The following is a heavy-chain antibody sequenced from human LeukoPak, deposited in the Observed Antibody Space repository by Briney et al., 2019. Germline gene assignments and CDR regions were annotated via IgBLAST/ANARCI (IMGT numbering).Heavy chain of an antibody. CDR3: AREWGYALH. CDR1: GYTLTDQY. D-gene: IGHD5-12*01. J-gene: IGHJ4*02. V-gene: IGHV1-2*02. CDR2: INPKSGGT. Sequence: VTSVKVSCKASGYTLTDQYMHWVRQAPGQGLEWMGWINPKSGGTNYAPNFQGRVTMTRDTSIGTAYMELSRLRSDDSAMYYCAREWGYALHWGQGTLVTVSS.